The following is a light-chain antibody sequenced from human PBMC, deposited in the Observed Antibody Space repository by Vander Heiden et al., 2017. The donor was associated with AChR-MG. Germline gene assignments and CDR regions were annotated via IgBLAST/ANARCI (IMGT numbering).Light chain of an antibody. CDR2: DTS. CDR1: QIISSW. CDR3: QQENSYSWT. J-gene: IGKJ1*01. V-gene: IGKV1-5*01. Sequence: DIQMTQSPSTLYASVGDRVTITCRASQIISSWLAWYQQKPGKAPKLLIFDTSSLESGVPSRFSGRGTGTEFTLTISSLQPDDFATYYCQQENSYSWTFGQRTKVEIK.